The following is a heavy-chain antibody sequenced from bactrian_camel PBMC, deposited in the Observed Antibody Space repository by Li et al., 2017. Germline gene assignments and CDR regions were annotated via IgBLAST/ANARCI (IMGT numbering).Heavy chain of an antibody. CDR2: IYTSSGIT. J-gene: IGHJ6*01. CDR3: ATTRSYPSDNDYLRCGRFGF. D-gene: IGHD4*01. V-gene: IGHV3-2*01. Sequence: QVQLVESGGNLVHPGGSLRLSCVPSGFSFHERHMSWVRQGPGKGLEWVSSIYTSSGITYYADSVKGRFAISQDNIKNTVYLQMVHLKPEDTAIYYCATTRSYPSDNDYLRCGRFGFFGQGTQVTVS. CDR1: GFSFHERH.